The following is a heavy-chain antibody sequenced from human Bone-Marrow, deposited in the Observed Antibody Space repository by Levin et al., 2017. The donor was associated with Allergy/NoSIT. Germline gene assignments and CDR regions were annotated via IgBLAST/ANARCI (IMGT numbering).Heavy chain of an antibody. D-gene: IGHD4-17*01. CDR1: GGSISSYY. Sequence: SQTLSLTCTVSGGSISSYYWSWIRQPPGKGLEWIGYIYYSGSTNYNPSLKSRVTISVDTSKKQFSLKLDSVTAADTAVYYCARGPTVTNDYDGMDVWGQGTTVTVSS. CDR3: ARGPTVTNDYDGMDV. CDR2: IYYSGST. V-gene: IGHV4-59*01. J-gene: IGHJ6*02.